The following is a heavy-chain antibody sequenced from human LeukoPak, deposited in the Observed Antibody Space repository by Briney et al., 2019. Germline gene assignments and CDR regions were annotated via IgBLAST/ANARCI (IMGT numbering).Heavy chain of an antibody. CDR1: GFTVSSNE. V-gene: IGHV3-38-3*01. J-gene: IGHJ4*02. Sequence: PGGSLTLSCAASGFTVSSNEMSWVRQAPGKGLEWVSSISGGSTYYADSRKGRFTIYRDNSKNTLHLQMNSLRAEDTAVYYCKNGNGLGSSLTWWGYWGQGTLVTVSS. D-gene: IGHD3-10*01. CDR3: KNGNGLGSSLTWWGY. CDR2: ISGGST.